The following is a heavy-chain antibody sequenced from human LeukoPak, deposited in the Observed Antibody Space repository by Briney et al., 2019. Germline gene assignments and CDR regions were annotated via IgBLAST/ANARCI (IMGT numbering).Heavy chain of an antibody. CDR3: ATQSGPTGVGDY. V-gene: IGHV3-30*03. D-gene: IGHD1-26*01. J-gene: IGHJ4*02. Sequence: QPWGSPTLSCAASGITFSTYGMHWVCQAPGKGMELVAVISYDGRNKYYADSVKGRRTIYRDNSKTTLSLEMNSRRGEDTAVYYCATQSGPTGVGDYWGQQTVDAVSS. CDR2: ISYDGRNK. CDR1: GITFSTYG.